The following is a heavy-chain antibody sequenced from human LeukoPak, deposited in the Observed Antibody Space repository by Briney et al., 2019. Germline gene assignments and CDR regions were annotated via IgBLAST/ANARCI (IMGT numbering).Heavy chain of an antibody. J-gene: IGHJ3*01. CDR3: ARDLLTGDAKEALDF. Sequence: GGSLRLSCAASGFTFSSYGMHWVRQAPGKGLEWVSSIDPTSRDIYYADSVRGRFSISRDNARNSLFLQMNTLRDEDTAVYYCARDLLTGDAKEALDFWGQGTFLVVSS. CDR2: IDPTSRDI. V-gene: IGHV3-48*02. D-gene: IGHD7-27*01. CDR1: GFTFSSYG.